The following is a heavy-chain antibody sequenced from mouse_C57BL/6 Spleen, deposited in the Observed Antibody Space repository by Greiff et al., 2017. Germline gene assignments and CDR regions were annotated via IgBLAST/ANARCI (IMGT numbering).Heavy chain of an antibody. CDR2: ISSGSSTI. CDR1: GFTFSDYG. V-gene: IGHV5-17*01. J-gene: IGHJ2*01. CDR3: ARVYDGYYEVYFDY. Sequence: EVMLVESGGGLVKPGGSLKLSCAASGFTFSDYGMHWVRQAPEKGLEWVAYISSGSSTIYYADTVKGRFTISRDNAKNTLFLQMTSLRSEDTAMYYCARVYDGYYEVYFDYWGQGTTLTVSS. D-gene: IGHD2-3*01.